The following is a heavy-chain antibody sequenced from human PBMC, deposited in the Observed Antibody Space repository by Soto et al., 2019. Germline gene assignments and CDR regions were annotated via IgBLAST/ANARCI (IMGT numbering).Heavy chain of an antibody. CDR3: ARFLHWVVPAAMWGAFVI. J-gene: IGHJ3*02. CDR1: GYTFTSYG. Sequence: QVQLVQSGAEVKKPGASVKVSCKASGYTFTSYGIIWVRQAPGQGLEWMGWISAYNGNTNYAQKLQGRVTMTTDTSTSTAYMELRSLRSDATAVYYCARFLHWVVPAAMWGAFVIWGQGTMVTVSS. D-gene: IGHD2-2*01. CDR2: ISAYNGNT. V-gene: IGHV1-18*01.